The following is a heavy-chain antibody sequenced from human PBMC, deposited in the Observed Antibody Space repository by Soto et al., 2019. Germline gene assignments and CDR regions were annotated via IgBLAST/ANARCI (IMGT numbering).Heavy chain of an antibody. J-gene: IGHJ1*01. D-gene: IGHD3-10*01. V-gene: IGHV6-1*01. CDR1: GDSVSSNSAA. CDR2: TYYRSKWYN. Sequence: SQTLSLTCVISGDSVSSNSAALNWIRQSPSRGLEWLGRTYYRSKWYNDYAVSVKSRITINPDTSKNQFSLHLNSVTPEDTAVYYCATRGITLGAEYFHHWGQGTLVTVSS. CDR3: ATRGITLGAEYFHH.